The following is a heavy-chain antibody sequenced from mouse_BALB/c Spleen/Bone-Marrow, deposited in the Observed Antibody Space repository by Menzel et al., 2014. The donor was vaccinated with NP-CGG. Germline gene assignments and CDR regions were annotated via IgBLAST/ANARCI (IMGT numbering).Heavy chain of an antibody. CDR1: GYTFTDHA. CDR2: ISGYYGDA. Sequence: QVQLQQSGAKLVRPGVSVKNSCKGSGYTFTDHAMHWVKRSHAKSLEWIGLISGYYGDAIYNQKFKGKATMTVDKSSSTAYMELARLTSEDSAIYYCARSGKVRNAMDYWGQGTSVTVSS. D-gene: IGHD2-14*01. J-gene: IGHJ4*01. V-gene: IGHV1S137*01. CDR3: ARSGKVRNAMDY.